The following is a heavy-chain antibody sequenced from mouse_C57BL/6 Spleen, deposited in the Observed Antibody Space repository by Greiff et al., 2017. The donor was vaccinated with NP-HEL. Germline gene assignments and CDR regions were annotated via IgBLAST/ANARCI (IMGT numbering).Heavy chain of an antibody. CDR2: ISYDGSN. CDR1: GYSITSGYY. CDR3: ARDDDYDEGY. D-gene: IGHD2-4*01. V-gene: IGHV3-6*01. Sequence: EVKLQESGPGLVKPSQSLSLTCSVTGYSITSGYYWNWIRQFPGNKLEWMGYISYDGSNNYNPSLKNRISITRDTSKNQFFLKLNSVTTEDTATYYCARDDDYDEGYWGQGTSVTVSS. J-gene: IGHJ4*01.